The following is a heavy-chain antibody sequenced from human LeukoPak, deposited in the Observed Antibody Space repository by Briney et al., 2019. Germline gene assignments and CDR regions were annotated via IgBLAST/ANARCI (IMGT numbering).Heavy chain of an antibody. D-gene: IGHD5-24*01. V-gene: IGHV1-8*01. J-gene: IGHJ4*02. CDR2: MNPNSANT. CDR3: ARRNKDDSNFRLVDY. CDR1: VYTFTNYD. Sequence: ASVTVSCKSSVYTFTNYDINWVRQTTGQGLEWMGWMNPNSANTGYAQKFQGRVTMTRNTSISTAYMELSSLRSEDTAVYYCARRNKDDSNFRLVDYWGQGTLVTVSS.